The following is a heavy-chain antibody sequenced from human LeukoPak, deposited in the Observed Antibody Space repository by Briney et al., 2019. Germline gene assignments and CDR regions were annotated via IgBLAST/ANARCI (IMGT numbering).Heavy chain of an antibody. CDR3: ASRHFHYYDSSGYSGYFDY. J-gene: IGHJ4*02. CDR1: GYSISSGYY. Sequence: SETLSLTCTVSGYSISSGYYWGWVRPPPGKGLEWSGSIYHSGSTYYNPSLMSRVTISVDTSKNQFSLKLSSVPAADTAVYYCASRHFHYYDSSGYSGYFDYWGQGTLVTVSS. D-gene: IGHD3-22*01. CDR2: IYHSGST. V-gene: IGHV4-38-2*02.